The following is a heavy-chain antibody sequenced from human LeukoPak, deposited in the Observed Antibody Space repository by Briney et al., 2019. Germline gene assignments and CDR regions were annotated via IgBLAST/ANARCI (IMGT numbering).Heavy chain of an antibody. V-gene: IGHV3-21*01. D-gene: IGHD1-26*01. CDR2: ISSSCSYI. CDR3: ARDTVGPRI. CDR1: GFTFSRYS. Sequence: GGSLRLSCAASGFTFSRYSMNWVRQAPGKGGECDSSISSSCSYIFYADSVKGRFTISRDNAKISLYLQMNSLRAEDTAVYYCARDTVGPRIWGQGTLVTVSS. J-gene: IGHJ4*02.